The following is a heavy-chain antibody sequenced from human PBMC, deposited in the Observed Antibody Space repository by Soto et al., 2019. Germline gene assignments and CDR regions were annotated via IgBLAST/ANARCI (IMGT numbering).Heavy chain of an antibody. V-gene: IGHV3-23*01. CDR3: ASLGLYIPAFGS. CDR1: GFTFSNSG. Sequence: GGSLRLSCAASGFTFSNSGMSWVCQAPGKGLEWVSGISGGAGTTYYAESVRGRFTISRDNSKKTLYLQMNSLRAEDTAVYYCASLGLYIPAFGSWGQGNLVTVSS. D-gene: IGHD3-16*01. J-gene: IGHJ4*02. CDR2: ISGGAGTT.